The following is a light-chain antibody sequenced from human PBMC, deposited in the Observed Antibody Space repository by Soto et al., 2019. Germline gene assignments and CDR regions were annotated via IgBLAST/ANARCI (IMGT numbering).Light chain of an antibody. CDR3: QQRRSWPYLS. CDR2: HAS. Sequence: DIVLTQSPATLSLSPGERATLSCRASESVSTYLAWYQHKPGQAPRLLINHASNRATGIPDRFSGSGSGPDFTLVISSLEPEDFAVYLCQQRRSWPYLSFGGGTKVDIK. CDR1: ESVSTY. J-gene: IGKJ4*01. V-gene: IGKV3-11*01.